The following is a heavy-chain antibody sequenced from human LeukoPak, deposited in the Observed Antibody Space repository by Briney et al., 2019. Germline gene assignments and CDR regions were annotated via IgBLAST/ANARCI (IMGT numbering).Heavy chain of an antibody. CDR3: AKCPLGEYYDILTGYYQRYYYYGMDV. CDR2: ISGSGGST. V-gene: IGHV3-23*01. J-gene: IGHJ6*02. Sequence: GGSLRLSCAASGFTFSSYAMSWVRQAPGKGLEWVSAISGSGGSTYYADSVKGRFTISRDNSKNTLYVQMNSLRAEDTAVYYCAKCPLGEYYDILTGYYQRYYYYGMDVWGQGTTVTVSS. CDR1: GFTFSSYA. D-gene: IGHD3-9*01.